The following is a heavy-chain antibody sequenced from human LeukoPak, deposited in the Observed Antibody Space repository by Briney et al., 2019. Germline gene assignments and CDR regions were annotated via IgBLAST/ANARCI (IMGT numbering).Heavy chain of an antibody. Sequence: SGTLSLTCAVSGGSISSSNWWSWIRQPPGKGLEWIGYIYYSGSTNYNPSLKSRVTISVDTSKNQFSLKLSSVTAADTAVYYCARSLLGINWFDPWGQGTLVTVFS. V-gene: IGHV4-61*01. CDR3: ARSLLGINWFDP. D-gene: IGHD7-27*01. J-gene: IGHJ5*02. CDR1: GGSISSSNW. CDR2: IYYSGST.